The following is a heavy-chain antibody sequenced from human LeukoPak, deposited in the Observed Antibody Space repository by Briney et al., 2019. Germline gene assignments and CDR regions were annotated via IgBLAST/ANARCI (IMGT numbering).Heavy chain of an antibody. D-gene: IGHD3-22*01. J-gene: IGHJ4*02. Sequence: AGGSLTLSCAASGFTFGLYGMSGPRRAPEKAVEWVSGNYWNGGSTGYADSVKGRFTISRDNAKNSLYLQMNSLRAEDTALYYCARGYYYDSSGYYGTFDYWGQGTLVTVSS. CDR2: NYWNGGST. V-gene: IGHV3-20*04. CDR3: ARGYYYDSSGYYGTFDY. CDR1: GFTFGLYG.